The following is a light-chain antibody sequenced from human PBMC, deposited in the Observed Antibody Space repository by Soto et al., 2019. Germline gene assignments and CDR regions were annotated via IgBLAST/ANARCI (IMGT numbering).Light chain of an antibody. V-gene: IGKV3-11*01. CDR3: QQRSNWPWT. CDR2: DAS. CDR1: PSVSSY. J-gene: IGKJ1*01. Sequence: EIVLTQSPATLSLSPGERATLSCRASPSVSSYLAWYQKKPGQAPRLLIYDASNRATGIPARFSGSGSGTDFTLTISSLEPEDFAVYYCQQRSNWPWTFGQGTKVEIK.